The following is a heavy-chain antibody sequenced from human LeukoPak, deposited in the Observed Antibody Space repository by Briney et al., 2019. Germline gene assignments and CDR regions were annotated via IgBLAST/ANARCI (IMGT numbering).Heavy chain of an antibody. Sequence: QPGGSLRLSCAESGLTFGGYAMRSVCQAPGKRLEWVAVIWYDGSNKYYADSVKGRFTISRDNSKNTLYLQMNSLRAEDTAVYYCARDSSVGVIWGAVDIWGQGTMVTVSS. CDR3: ARDSSVGVIWGAVDI. D-gene: IGHD3-10*01. J-gene: IGHJ3*02. V-gene: IGHV3-33*01. CDR1: GLTFGGYA. CDR2: IWYDGSNK.